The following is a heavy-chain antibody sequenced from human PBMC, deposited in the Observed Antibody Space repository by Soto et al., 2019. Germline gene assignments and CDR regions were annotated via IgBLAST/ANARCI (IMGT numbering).Heavy chain of an antibody. CDR2: INAGNGNT. CDR1: GYTFTSYD. CDR3: ARDRRYYGSGSYSN. V-gene: IGHV1-3*01. Sequence: ASVKVSCKASGYTFTSYDINWVRQATGQGLEWMGWINAGNGNTKYSQKFQGRVTITRDTSASTAYMELSSLRSEDTAVYYCARDRRYYGSGSYSNWGQGTLVTVSS. J-gene: IGHJ4*02. D-gene: IGHD3-10*01.